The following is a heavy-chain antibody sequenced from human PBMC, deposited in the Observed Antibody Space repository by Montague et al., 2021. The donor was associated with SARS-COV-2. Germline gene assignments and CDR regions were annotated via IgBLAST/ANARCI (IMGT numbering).Heavy chain of an antibody. CDR1: GSTFDDYG. V-gene: IGHV3-20*04. CDR3: VRGFRNGPFDV. Sequence: SLRLSCAASGSTFDDYGMSWVRQGPGKGLEWVSGATRNGDSTDFADSVKGRFTISRDNAKNSLYLQMNSLRAEGTALYYCVRGFRNGPFDVWGQGTLVSVSS. CDR2: ATRNGDST. J-gene: IGHJ4*02. D-gene: IGHD1-14*01.